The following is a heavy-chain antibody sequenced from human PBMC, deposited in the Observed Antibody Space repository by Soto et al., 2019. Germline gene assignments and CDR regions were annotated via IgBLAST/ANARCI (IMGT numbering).Heavy chain of an antibody. CDR1: GGSISSGGYY. Sequence: KTSETLSLTCTVSGGSISSGGYYWSWIRQHPGKGLEWIGYIYYSGSTYYNPSLKSRVTISVDTSKNQFSLKLSSVTAADTAVYYCARSYDILTGYYRPHGYFDYWGQGTLVTVSS. CDR3: ARSYDILTGYYRPHGYFDY. J-gene: IGHJ4*02. V-gene: IGHV4-31*03. CDR2: IYYSGST. D-gene: IGHD3-9*01.